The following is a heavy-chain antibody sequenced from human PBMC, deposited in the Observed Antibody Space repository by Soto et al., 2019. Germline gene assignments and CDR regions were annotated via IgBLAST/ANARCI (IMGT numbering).Heavy chain of an antibody. CDR2: INPGDSDI. CDR3: AKPTIVAAVRAFDI. CDR1: GYKFTNYW. J-gene: IGHJ3*02. V-gene: IGHV5-51*01. D-gene: IGHD1-26*01. Sequence: PGESLKISCKGSGYKFTNYWIGWVRQMPGKGLEWMGIINPGDSDIRYSPSFQGQITISADKSTSTAFLQWSSLKASDTAMYYCAKPTIVAAVRAFDIWGQGTMVT.